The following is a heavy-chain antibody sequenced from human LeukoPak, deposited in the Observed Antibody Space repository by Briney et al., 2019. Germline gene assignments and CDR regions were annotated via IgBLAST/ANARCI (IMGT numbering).Heavy chain of an antibody. Sequence: ASVKVSCKASGYTFTSYGISWVRQAPGQGLEWMGWINPNSGGTNYAQKFQGRVTMTRDTSISTAYMELSRLRSDDTAVYYCARDLPTALGYYGMDVWGQGTTVTVSS. CDR3: ARDLPTALGYYGMDV. J-gene: IGHJ6*02. V-gene: IGHV1-2*02. CDR1: GYTFTSYG. CDR2: INPNSGGT. D-gene: IGHD5-18*01.